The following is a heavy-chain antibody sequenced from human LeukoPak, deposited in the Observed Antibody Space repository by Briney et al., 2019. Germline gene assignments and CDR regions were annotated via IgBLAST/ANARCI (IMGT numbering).Heavy chain of an antibody. CDR2: IYYSGST. Sequence: SETLSLTCTVSGGSISNSGYYWGWFRQPPGKGLEWIGSIYYSGSTYYNPSLKSRVTISLDASKKRISLNLSSVTAADTAVYYCARELIAAPVLGAFDIWGPGTMVTVSS. V-gene: IGHV4-39*07. J-gene: IGHJ3*02. CDR3: ARELIAAPVLGAFDI. D-gene: IGHD6-6*01. CDR1: GGSISNSGYY.